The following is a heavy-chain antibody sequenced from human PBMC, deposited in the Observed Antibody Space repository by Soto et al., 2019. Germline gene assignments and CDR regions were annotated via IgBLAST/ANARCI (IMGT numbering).Heavy chain of an antibody. D-gene: IGHD6-19*01. V-gene: IGHV3-33*08. CDR2: IWYDGSIK. Sequence: QTGGSLRLSCVASGFTFSSYGMHWVRQAPGKGLEWLAVIWYDGSIKYYADSVKGRFTISRDDSRNALYLQMDSLRVEDSAIYYCPRAFSPGVAGRLFDFWGLGTPVTVSS. CDR3: PRAFSPGVAGRLFDF. CDR1: GFTFSSYG. J-gene: IGHJ4*02.